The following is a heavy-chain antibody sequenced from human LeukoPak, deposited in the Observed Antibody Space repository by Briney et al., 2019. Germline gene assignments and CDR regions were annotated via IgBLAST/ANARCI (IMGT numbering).Heavy chain of an antibody. Sequence: GGSLRLSCAASGFTFSSYGMHWFRQAPGKGLEWVAFIRYDGSNKYYADSVKGRFTISRDDSKNTLYLQMNSLRAEDRAVYYCAKDLVSVAGNEYWGQGTLVTVSS. J-gene: IGHJ4*02. CDR3: AKDLVSVAGNEY. CDR2: IRYDGSNK. D-gene: IGHD6-19*01. V-gene: IGHV3-30*02. CDR1: GFTFSSYG.